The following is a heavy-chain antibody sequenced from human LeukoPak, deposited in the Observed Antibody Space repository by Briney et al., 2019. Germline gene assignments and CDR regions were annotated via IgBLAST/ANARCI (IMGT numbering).Heavy chain of an antibody. CDR2: ISYDGSNK. J-gene: IGHJ4*02. V-gene: IGHV3-30-3*01. CDR3: ARESNGSGYFDY. Sequence: GGSLRLSCAASGFTFSSYAMHWVRQAPGKGLGWVAVISYDGSNKYYADSVKGRFTISRDNSKNTLYLQMNSLRAEDTAVYYCARESNGSGYFDYWGQGTLVTVSS. D-gene: IGHD3-10*01. CDR1: GFTFSSYA.